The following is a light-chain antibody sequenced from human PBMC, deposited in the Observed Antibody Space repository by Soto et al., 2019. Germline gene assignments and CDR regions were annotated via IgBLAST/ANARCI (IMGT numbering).Light chain of an antibody. CDR2: WAS. V-gene: IGKV4-1*01. CDR1: QSVLYSSNNKNY. CDR3: QQYYSTPRT. Sequence: DIVRTQSPGSLAVSLGERATINSKSSQSVLYSSNNKNYLAWYQQKPGQPPKLLIYWASTRESGVPDRFSGSGSGTDFTLTISSLQAEDVAVYYCQQYYSTPRTFGQGTKVEIK. J-gene: IGKJ1*01.